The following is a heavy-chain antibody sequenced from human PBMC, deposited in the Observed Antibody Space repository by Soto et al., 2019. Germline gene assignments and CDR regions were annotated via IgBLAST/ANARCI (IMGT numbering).Heavy chain of an antibody. CDR2: TSSDGVST. V-gene: IGHV3-64*01. CDR1: GFSFNKYA. J-gene: IGHJ4*02. Sequence: EVQLLESGGALVQPGGSLRLSCVASGFSFNKYAMHWVRQAPGKGLEYVSGTSSDGVSTYYGNSVKGRFTISRDNSKNTLSPQMGSLTPGDMAVSYCPRATVRFRSGPFDCWGQGTRVAVSS. D-gene: IGHD3-10*01. CDR3: PRATVRFRSGPFDC.